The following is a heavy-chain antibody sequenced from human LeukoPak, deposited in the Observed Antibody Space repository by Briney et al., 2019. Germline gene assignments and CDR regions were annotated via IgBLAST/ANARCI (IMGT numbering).Heavy chain of an antibody. V-gene: IGHV3-48*01. J-gene: IGHJ4*02. CDR1: GFPFSTYS. CDR2: ISTTSSTI. CDR3: ASSLRITFGGVVVVPSRLDY. D-gene: IGHD3-16*02. Sequence: PGGSLRLTCAASGFPFSTYSMNWVRQAPRKGLEWVSYISTTSSTIDYADSVKGRFTISRDNAKNSLHLQMNSLRGEDTAVYYCASSLRITFGGVVVVPSRLDYWGQGTLVTVSS.